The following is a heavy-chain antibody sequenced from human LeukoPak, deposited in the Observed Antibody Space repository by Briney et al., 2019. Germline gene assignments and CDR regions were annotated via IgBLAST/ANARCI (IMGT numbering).Heavy chain of an antibody. V-gene: IGHV1-69*04. Sequence: SVKVSCKASGGTFSSYAICWVRQAPGERLEWIGRIIPILGIANYAQKFQGRGTITADKSTSTAYMELSSLRSEDTAVYYCAREKDPAPKGDAFDIWGQGTMVTVSS. CDR3: AREKDPAPKGDAFDI. J-gene: IGHJ3*02. CDR1: GGTFSSYA. CDR2: IIPILGIA.